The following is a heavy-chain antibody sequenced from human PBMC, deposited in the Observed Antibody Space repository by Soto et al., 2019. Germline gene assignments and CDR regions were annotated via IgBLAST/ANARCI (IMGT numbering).Heavy chain of an antibody. D-gene: IGHD5-12*01. J-gene: IGHJ4*02. CDR1: GFTFSSYA. CDR3: AKDRGYSGYDHELRLFDY. Sequence: GGSLRLSCAASGFTFSSYAMSWVRQAPGKGLEWVSAISGSGGSTYYADSVKGRFTISRDNSKNTLYLQMNSLRAEDTAVYYCAKDRGYSGYDHELRLFDYWGQGTLVTVSS. CDR2: ISGSGGST. V-gene: IGHV3-23*01.